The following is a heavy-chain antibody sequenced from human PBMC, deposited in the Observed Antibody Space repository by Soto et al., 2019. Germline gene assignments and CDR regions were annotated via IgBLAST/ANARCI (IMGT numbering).Heavy chain of an antibody. J-gene: IGHJ4*02. V-gene: IGHV1-3*01. CDR1: GYTFTSYA. CDR2: INAGNGNT. Sequence: GASVKVSCKASGYTFTSYAMHWVRQAPGQRLEWMGWINAGNGNTKYSQKFQGRVTITRDTSASTAYMELSSLRSEDTAVYYCAGEVSRGWYGADYWGQGPLVTVSS. D-gene: IGHD6-19*01. CDR3: AGEVSRGWYGADY.